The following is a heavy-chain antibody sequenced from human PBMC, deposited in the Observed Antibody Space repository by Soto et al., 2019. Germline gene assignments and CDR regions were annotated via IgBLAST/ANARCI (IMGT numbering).Heavy chain of an antibody. CDR3: AKGYTGDRGYAFFDY. D-gene: IGHD5-12*01. Sequence: EAQLLESGGGLVQPGGCLRLSCATSGFIFTDYAMTWFRQAPGKGLEWVSTINSGGRTYYADSVKGRFTISRDNSKNTLYLQMNSLRADDTAIYYCAKGYTGDRGYAFFDYWGQGLLVTVSS. J-gene: IGHJ4*02. CDR1: GFIFTDYA. V-gene: IGHV3-23*01. CDR2: INSGGRT.